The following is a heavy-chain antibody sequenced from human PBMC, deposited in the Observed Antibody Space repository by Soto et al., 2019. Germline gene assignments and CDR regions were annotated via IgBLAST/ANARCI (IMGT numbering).Heavy chain of an antibody. CDR1: GYTFTSYY. D-gene: IGHD6-13*01. J-gene: IGHJ4*02. CDR3: ARDPLAGYSSSWILDY. Sequence: ASVKVSCKASGYTFTSYYMHWVRQAPGQGLEWMGIINPSGGSTSYAQKFQGRVTMTRDTSTSTVYMELSSLRSEDTAVYYCARDPLAGYSSSWILDYWGQGTLVTVSS. CDR2: INPSGGST. V-gene: IGHV1-46*01.